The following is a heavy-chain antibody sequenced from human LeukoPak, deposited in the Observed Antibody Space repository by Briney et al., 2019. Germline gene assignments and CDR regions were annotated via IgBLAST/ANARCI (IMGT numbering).Heavy chain of an antibody. CDR3: ARDLRFGDCTAV. J-gene: IGHJ3*01. Sequence: PGGSLRLSCAASGFTFSSYSMNWVRQAPGKGPEWVSSISSSSSYIYYADSVKGRFTISRDNAKNSLYLQMNSLRAEDTAVYYCARDLRFGDCTAVWGQGTMVTVSS. CDR1: GFTFSSYS. D-gene: IGHD2-21*02. CDR2: ISSSSSYI. V-gene: IGHV3-21*01.